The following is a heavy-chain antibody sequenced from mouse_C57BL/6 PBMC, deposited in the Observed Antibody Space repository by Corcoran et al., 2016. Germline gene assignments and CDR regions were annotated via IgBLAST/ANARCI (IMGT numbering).Heavy chain of an antibody. CDR2: INTYSGVP. J-gene: IGHJ3*01. CDR3: AREGRD. V-gene: IGHV9-3*01. CDR1: GYTFTTYG. Sequence: QIQLGQSGPELKKPGETVKISCKASGYTFTTYGMSWVKQAPGKGLKWMGWINTYSGVPTYADDFKGRFAFSLETSASTAYLQINNLKNEDTATYFCAREGRDWGQGTLVTVSA.